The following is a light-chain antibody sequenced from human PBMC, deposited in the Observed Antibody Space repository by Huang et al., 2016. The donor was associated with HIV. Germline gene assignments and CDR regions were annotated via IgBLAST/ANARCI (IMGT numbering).Light chain of an antibody. V-gene: IGKV3-20*01. CDR2: GAS. CDR3: QQYVNSRLT. CDR1: QSVSDTY. Sequence: EIVLTQSPGTLSLSPGERATLSCRASQSVSDTYLAWYQQKPGQAPRLLSYGASRRVTGVPDRCSGSGSGTDFTLTISGLEPEDFAVYYCQQYVNSRLTFGGGTKVEIK. J-gene: IGKJ4*01.